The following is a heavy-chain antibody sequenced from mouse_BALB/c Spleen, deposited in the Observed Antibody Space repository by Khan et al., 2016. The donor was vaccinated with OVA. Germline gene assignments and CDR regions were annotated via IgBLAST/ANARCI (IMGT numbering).Heavy chain of an antibody. CDR2: ILPGSGST. Sequence: QVQLKQSGAELMKPGASVKISCKASGFTFSNNWIEWLKERPGHGLEWIGEILPGSGSTNYNEKFKGKATFTADTSSKTAYMHLSSLTSEDSAVDYCAKRGFGNFPYWGQGTLVTVSA. J-gene: IGHJ3*01. CDR3: AKRGFGNFPY. D-gene: IGHD2-1*01. CDR1: GFTFSNNW. V-gene: IGHV1-9*01.